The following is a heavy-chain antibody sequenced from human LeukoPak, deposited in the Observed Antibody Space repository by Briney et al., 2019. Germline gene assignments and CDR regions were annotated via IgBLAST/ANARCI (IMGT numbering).Heavy chain of an antibody. Sequence: SETLSLXCTVSGGSISSGDYYWSWIRQPPGKGLEWIGYIYYSGSTYYNPSLKSRVTISVDTSKNQFSLKLSSVTAADTAVYYCARAPGDIEAFDIWGQGTMVTVSS. CDR2: IYYSGST. J-gene: IGHJ3*02. CDR3: ARAPGDIEAFDI. V-gene: IGHV4-30-4*08. CDR1: GGSISSGDYY.